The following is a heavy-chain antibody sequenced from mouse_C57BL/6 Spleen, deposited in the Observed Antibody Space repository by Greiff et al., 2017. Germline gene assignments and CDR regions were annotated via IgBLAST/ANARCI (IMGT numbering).Heavy chain of an antibody. CDR2: INPSSGYT. CDR1: GYTFTSYW. CDR3: ARSLLIYDATTGYAMDD. Sequence: VQLQQSGAELAKPGASVKLSCKASGYTFTSYWMHWVKQRPGQGLEWIGYINPSSGYTKYNQKFKDKATLTADKSSSAAYMQLSSLTYEDSAVYYWARSLLIYDATTGYAMDDWGKGTSVTVSS. V-gene: IGHV1-7*01. J-gene: IGHJ4*01. D-gene: IGHD2-3*01.